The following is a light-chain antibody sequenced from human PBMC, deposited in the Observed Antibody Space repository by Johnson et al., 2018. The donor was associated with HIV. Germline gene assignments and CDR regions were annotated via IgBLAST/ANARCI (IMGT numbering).Light chain of an antibody. CDR3: GTWDSSLGAWV. V-gene: IGLV1-51*02. CDR2: ENK. J-gene: IGLJ1*01. CDR1: SSNIGNNY. Sequence: QPVLTQPPSVSAAPGQKVTISCSGSSSNIGNNYVSWYQQLPGTAPKLLIYENKKRPSGIPDRFSGSKSGTSATLAITGLQTGDEADYYCGTWDSSLGAWVVGTGTKVTVL.